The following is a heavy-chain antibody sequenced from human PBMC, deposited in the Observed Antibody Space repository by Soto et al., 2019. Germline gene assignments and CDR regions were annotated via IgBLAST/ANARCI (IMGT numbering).Heavy chain of an antibody. D-gene: IGHD3-10*01. V-gene: IGHV3-33*01. CDR2: FWFDGSKK. CDR3: ARELLYGSGSRNFHYYGVDV. J-gene: IGHJ6*02. CDR1: GFSFTSYG. Sequence: QVQLVESGGGVVQPGRSLRLSCAASGFSFTSYGIHWVRQAPGKGLEWVAVFWFDGSKKYYADSVKGRFSVSRDNAKSTLYLEMNSLRVDDTAVYYCARELLYGSGSRNFHYYGVDVWGQGTPVTVSS.